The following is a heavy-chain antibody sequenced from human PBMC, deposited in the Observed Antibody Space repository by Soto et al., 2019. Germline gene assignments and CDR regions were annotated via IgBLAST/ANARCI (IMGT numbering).Heavy chain of an antibody. V-gene: IGHV3-30*19. CDR1: GFTFSSYG. Sequence: QVQLVESGGGVVQPGRSLRLSCAASGFTFSSYGMHWVRQAPGKGLEWVAVISYDGSNKYYADSVKGRFTISRDNSKNTLYLQMNSLRAEDTAVYYCARNWNPDYWGQGTLVTVSS. J-gene: IGHJ4*02. CDR3: ARNWNPDY. D-gene: IGHD1-1*01. CDR2: ISYDGSNK.